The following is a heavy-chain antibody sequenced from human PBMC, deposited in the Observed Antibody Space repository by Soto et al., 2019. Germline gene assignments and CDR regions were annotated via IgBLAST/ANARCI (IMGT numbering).Heavy chain of an antibody. CDR2: IIPIFGTA. Sequence: GASVKVSCKASGGTFSSYAISWVRQAPGQGLECMGGIIPIFGTANYAQKFQGRVTITADKSTSTAYMELSSLRSEDTAVYYCASRSSWFDAFDIWGQGTMVTVS. V-gene: IGHV1-69*06. CDR1: GGTFSSYA. J-gene: IGHJ3*02. CDR3: ASRSSWFDAFDI. D-gene: IGHD6-13*01.